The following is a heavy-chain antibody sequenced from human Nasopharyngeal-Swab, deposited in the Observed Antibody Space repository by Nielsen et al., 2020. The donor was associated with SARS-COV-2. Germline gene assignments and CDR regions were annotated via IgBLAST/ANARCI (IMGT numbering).Heavy chain of an antibody. CDR1: GYTFTSYG. J-gene: IGHJ4*02. CDR3: ARGEPIFVVVPAANGGDYFDY. D-gene: IGHD2-2*01. Sequence: ASVKVSCKASGYTFTSYGISWVRQAPGQGLEWMGWISAYNGNTNYAQKLQDRVTMTTDTSTSTAYMELRSLRSDDTAVYYCARGEPIFVVVPAANGGDYFDYWGQGTLVTVSS. CDR2: ISAYNGNT. V-gene: IGHV1-18*01.